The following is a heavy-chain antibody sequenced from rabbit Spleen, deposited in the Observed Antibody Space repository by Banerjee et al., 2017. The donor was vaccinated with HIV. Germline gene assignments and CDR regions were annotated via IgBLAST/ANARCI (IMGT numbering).Heavy chain of an antibody. CDR3: AGDGKNSYNDFHL. Sequence: QEQLVESGGGLVQPEGSLALSCKASGFTLSSNYMCWVRQAPGKGLEWIGCIHTDNGNTWYASWVNGRFAFSRSTSIITVDLKMPSLTDADTAAYFCAGDGKNSYNDFHLLGPGTLVTVS. J-gene: IGHJ4*01. V-gene: IGHV1S47*01. CDR2: IHTDNGNT. CDR1: GFTLSSNY.